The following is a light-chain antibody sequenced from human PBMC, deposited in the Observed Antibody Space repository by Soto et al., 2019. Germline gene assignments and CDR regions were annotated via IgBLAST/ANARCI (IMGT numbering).Light chain of an antibody. CDR2: GAS. CDR1: QSVSSN. Sequence: ETVMTQSPATLSVSPGEGATLSCRASQSVSSNLAWYQQKPGQAPRLLIYGASTRATGIPARFSGSGSGTEFTLTISSLQSEDLAVYSCQQYNSWPLTFGGGTKVEIK. J-gene: IGKJ4*01. CDR3: QQYNSWPLT. V-gene: IGKV3-15*01.